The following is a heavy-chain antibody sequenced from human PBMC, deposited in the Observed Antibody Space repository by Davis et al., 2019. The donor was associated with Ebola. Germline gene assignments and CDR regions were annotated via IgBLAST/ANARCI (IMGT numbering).Heavy chain of an antibody. CDR2: IYHSGST. D-gene: IGHD6-13*01. V-gene: IGHV4-4*02. J-gene: IGHJ5*02. CDR1: GGSISSSNW. Sequence: PSETLSLTCAVSGGSISSSNWWSWVRQPPGKGLEWIGEIYHSGSTNYNPSLKSRVTISLDKSENQFSLKLSSVTAADSAVYYCARVLAAAGTRLDPWGQGTLVTVSS. CDR3: ARVLAAAGTRLDP.